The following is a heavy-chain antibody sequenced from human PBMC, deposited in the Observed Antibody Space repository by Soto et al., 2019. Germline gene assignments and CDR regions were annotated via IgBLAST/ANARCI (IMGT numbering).Heavy chain of an antibody. D-gene: IGHD3-10*01. CDR3: AKDYLITMVRGSCMDV. V-gene: IGHV3-30*18. CDR2: ISYDGSNK. Sequence: QVQLVESGGGVVQPGRSLRLSCAASGFTFSSYGMHWVRQAPGKGLEWVAVISYDGSNKYYADSVKGRFTISRDNSKNTLYLQMNSLRAEDRAVYYCAKDYLITMVRGSCMDVWGQGTTVTVSS. J-gene: IGHJ6*02. CDR1: GFTFSSYG.